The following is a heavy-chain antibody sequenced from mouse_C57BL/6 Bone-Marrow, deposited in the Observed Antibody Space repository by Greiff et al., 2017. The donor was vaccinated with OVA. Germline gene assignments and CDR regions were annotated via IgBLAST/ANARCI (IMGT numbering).Heavy chain of an antibody. J-gene: IGHJ2*01. D-gene: IGHD1-1*01. V-gene: IGHV1-59*01. Sequence: VQLQQPGAELVRPGTSVKLSCKASGYTFTSYWMHWVKQRPGQGLEWIGVIDPSDSYTNYNQKFKGKATLTVDTSSSTAYMQLSSLTSEDSAVYYCARGGYGRRGPYFDYWGQGTTLTVSS. CDR3: ARGGYGRRGPYFDY. CDR2: IDPSDSYT. CDR1: GYTFTSYW.